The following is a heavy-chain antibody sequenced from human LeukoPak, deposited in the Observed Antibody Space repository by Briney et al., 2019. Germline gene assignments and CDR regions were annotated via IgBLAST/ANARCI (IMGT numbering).Heavy chain of an antibody. CDR3: ARTGYNYGTPLNY. CDR1: GFTFSSYG. V-gene: IGHV3-48*01. J-gene: IGHJ4*02. Sequence: GGSLRLSCATSGFTFSSYGLNWVRQAPGKGLEWVSYISSSSSTIYYADSVKGRFTISRDNAKDSLYLQMNSLRAEDTAVYYCARTGYNYGTPLNYWGQGTLVTVSS. D-gene: IGHD5-18*01. CDR2: ISSSSSTI.